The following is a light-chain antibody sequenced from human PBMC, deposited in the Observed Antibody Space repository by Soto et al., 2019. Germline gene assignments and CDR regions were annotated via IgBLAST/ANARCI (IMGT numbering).Light chain of an antibody. J-gene: IGKJ2*01. CDR1: QNIRTS. CDR3: QHSSFTGST. V-gene: IGKV1-39*01. CDR2: AAS. Sequence: DIQTTQSPSSLSASVGDRVTITCRASQNIRTSLNWYQQRPGKAPQLLIYAASSLQSGVSSRFSGSGSGTNFTLTVISLQPEDFANYYCQHSSFTGSTFGQGTKLDMK.